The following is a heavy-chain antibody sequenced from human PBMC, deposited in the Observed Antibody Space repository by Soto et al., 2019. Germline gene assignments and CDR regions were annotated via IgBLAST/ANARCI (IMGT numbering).Heavy chain of an antibody. CDR1: GFTFSSYA. Sequence: VGSLRLSCAASGFTFSSYAMSWVRQAPGKGLEWVSAISGSGGSTDYADSVKGRFTISRDNSKNTLYLQMNSLRAEDTAVYYCAKENGYSSTWFEFDYWGQGTLVTVSS. CDR3: AKENGYSSTWFEFDY. CDR2: ISGSGGST. D-gene: IGHD6-13*01. J-gene: IGHJ4*02. V-gene: IGHV3-23*01.